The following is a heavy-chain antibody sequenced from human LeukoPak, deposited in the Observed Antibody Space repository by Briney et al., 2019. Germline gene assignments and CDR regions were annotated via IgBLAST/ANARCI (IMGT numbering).Heavy chain of an antibody. J-gene: IGHJ4*02. CDR3: ASTVEIEPPC. Sequence: ASVKVSCKASGYTFTGYYMHWVRQAPGQGLEWMGGIIPIFGTANYAQKFQGRVTITADESTSTAYMELSSLRSEDTAVYYCASTVEIEPPCWGQGTLVTVSS. D-gene: IGHD5-24*01. V-gene: IGHV1-69*13. CDR1: GYTFTGYY. CDR2: IIPIFGTA.